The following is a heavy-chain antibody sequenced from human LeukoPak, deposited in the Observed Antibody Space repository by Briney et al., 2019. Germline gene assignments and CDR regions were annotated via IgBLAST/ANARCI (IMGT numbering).Heavy chain of an antibody. Sequence: LETLSLTCIVSGGSISSHYWSWIRQPPGKGLEWIGYIYYSGSTNYNPSLKSRVTISVDTSKNQFSLKLSSVTAADTAVYYCARGHSSSWYLWFDPWGQGTLVTVSS. CDR2: IYYSGST. V-gene: IGHV4-59*11. CDR3: ARGHSSSWYLWFDP. CDR1: GGSISSHY. D-gene: IGHD6-13*01. J-gene: IGHJ5*02.